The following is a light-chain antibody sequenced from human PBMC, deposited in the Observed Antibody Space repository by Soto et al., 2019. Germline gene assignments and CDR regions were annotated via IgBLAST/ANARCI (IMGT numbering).Light chain of an antibody. Sequence: QSALTQPASVSGSPGQSLTISCTGTSSDVGSYNFVSWYQQHPGKAPKLLIYEVTKRPSGLSNRFSGSKSGNTASRTVSGLQGEDEADYYCCSYAGSTIWVFGGGTKLTVL. CDR1: SSDVGSYNF. CDR2: EVT. J-gene: IGLJ3*02. CDR3: CSYAGSTIWV. V-gene: IGLV2-23*02.